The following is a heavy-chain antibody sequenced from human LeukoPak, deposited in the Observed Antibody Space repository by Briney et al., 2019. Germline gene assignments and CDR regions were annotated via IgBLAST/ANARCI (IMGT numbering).Heavy chain of an antibody. CDR1: GFTFSSIA. D-gene: IGHD1-1*01. J-gene: IGHJ4*02. V-gene: IGHV3-23*01. Sequence: GGSLRLSCAASGFTFSSIAMTWVRQAPGKGLEWVSTIRSNGETTYNADSVKGRFTISRDNSKKTLYLQLNSLRVEDTAIYYCAKGQELDDGVFDSWGQGTLVTVSS. CDR2: IRSNGETT. CDR3: AKGQELDDGVFDS.